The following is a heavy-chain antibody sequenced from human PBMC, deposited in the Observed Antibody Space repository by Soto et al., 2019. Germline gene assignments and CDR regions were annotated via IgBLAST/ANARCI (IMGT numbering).Heavy chain of an antibody. V-gene: IGHV3-21*01. Sequence: GGSLRLSCAASGFTFSSYSMNWVRQAPGKGLEWVSSISSSSSYIYYADSVKGRFTISRDNAKNSLYLQMNSLRADDTAVYYCSSYQIVYAIGGPNWFDPWGQGTLVTVSS. CDR3: SSYQIVYAIGGPNWFDP. J-gene: IGHJ5*02. D-gene: IGHD2-8*01. CDR1: GFTFSSYS. CDR2: ISSSSSYI.